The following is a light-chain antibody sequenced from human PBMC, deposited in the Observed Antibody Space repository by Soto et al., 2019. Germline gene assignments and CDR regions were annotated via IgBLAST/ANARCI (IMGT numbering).Light chain of an antibody. V-gene: IGKV3-20*01. Sequence: DIVLKMSPGTVSLSPGERATLSCRASQSVSSNYLAWYQQKPGQAPRLLIYGASSRATGILDRFSGSGSGTEFTLTISRLEPEDFAVYYCHQYGISPFGGGTKVDIK. CDR2: GAS. CDR3: HQYGISP. CDR1: QSVSSNY. J-gene: IGKJ4*01.